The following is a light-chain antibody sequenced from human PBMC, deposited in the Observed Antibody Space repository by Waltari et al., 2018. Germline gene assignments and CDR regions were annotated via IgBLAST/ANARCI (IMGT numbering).Light chain of an antibody. CDR1: SEHSTYA. Sequence: QLMVTQSPSASASLGASVKLTCTLSSEHSTYAIAWPQKQPEKGPRYLMNISGDGSFIKGAGIPNRFSGSSFEAERYLTISSLQSEDEADYYCQTWGTGIVIFGGGTKLTVL. CDR2: ISGDGSF. CDR3: QTWGTGIVI. J-gene: IGLJ2*01. V-gene: IGLV4-69*01.